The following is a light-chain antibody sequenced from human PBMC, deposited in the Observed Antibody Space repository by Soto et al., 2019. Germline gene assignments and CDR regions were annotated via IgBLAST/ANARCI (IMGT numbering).Light chain of an antibody. V-gene: IGLV2-14*01. CDR1: ISDVGGYNY. J-gene: IGLJ1*01. CDR3: SLYTSNNTLPYV. Sequence: QSVLTQPASVSGSPGQSITISCTGTISDVGGYNYVSWYQQRPGKAPKLMIYEVSNRPSGVSSRFSGSKSGNTASLTISGLQAEDETDYYCSLYTSNNTLPYVLGTGTKVTVL. CDR2: EVS.